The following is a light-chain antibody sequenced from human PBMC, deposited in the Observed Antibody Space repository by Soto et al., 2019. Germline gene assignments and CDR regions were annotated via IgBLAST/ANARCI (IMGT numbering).Light chain of an antibody. J-gene: IGKJ1*01. CDR1: QSISSTY. Sequence: EIVLTQSPGTLSLSPGERATLSCRASQSISSTYLAWYRQKPGQAPRLLIYAASSRATGIPDRFSGSGSGTDFTLTISRLEPEDFAVYYCQQYYASSWTFGHGTRLE. V-gene: IGKV3-20*01. CDR2: AAS. CDR3: QQYYASSWT.